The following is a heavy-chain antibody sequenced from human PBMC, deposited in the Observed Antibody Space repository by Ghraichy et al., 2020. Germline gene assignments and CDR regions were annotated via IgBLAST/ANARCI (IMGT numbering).Heavy chain of an antibody. CDR3: ARGHYDFWSGYNINYYYYGMDV. V-gene: IGHV4-59*01. Sequence: SETLSLTCTVSGGSISSYYWSWIRQPPGKGLEWIGYIYYSGSTNYNPSLKSRVTISVDTSKNQFSLKLSSVTAADTAVYYCARGHYDFWSGYNINYYYYGMDVWGQGTTVTGSS. J-gene: IGHJ6*02. D-gene: IGHD3-3*01. CDR2: IYYSGST. CDR1: GGSISSYY.